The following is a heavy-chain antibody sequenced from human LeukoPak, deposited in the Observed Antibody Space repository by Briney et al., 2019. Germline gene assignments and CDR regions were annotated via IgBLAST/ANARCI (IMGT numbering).Heavy chain of an antibody. J-gene: IGHJ5*01. V-gene: IGHV3-7*01. D-gene: IGHD1-1*01. CDR2: IKQDGSEK. CDR1: GFKFTNYW. CDR3: ARGHWWVDS. Sequence: PGGSLRLSCAVSGFKFTNYWVSWVRQAPGKGLEWVAHIKQDGSEKYYVDSVKGRFTISRDNTRNSLYLQMNSLRAEDTAVYYCARGHWWVDSWGQGTLVIVSS.